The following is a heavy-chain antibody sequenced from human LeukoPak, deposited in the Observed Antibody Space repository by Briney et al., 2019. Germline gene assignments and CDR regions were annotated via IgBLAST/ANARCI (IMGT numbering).Heavy chain of an antibody. J-gene: IGHJ4*02. Sequence: SETLSLTCAVYGGSFSSYYWGWIRQPPGKGLEWIGSIYYSGSTYYNPSLKSRVTISVDTSKNQFSLKLSSVTAADTAVYYCARSGVVRYSSDPYYFDYWGQGTLVTVSS. D-gene: IGHD6-19*01. CDR2: IYYSGST. CDR3: ARSGVVRYSSDPYYFDY. V-gene: IGHV4-39*01. CDR1: GGSFSSYY.